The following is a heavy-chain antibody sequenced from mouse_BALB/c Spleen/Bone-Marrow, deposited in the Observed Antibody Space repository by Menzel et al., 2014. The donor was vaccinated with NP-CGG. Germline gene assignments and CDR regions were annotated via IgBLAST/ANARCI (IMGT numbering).Heavy chain of an antibody. V-gene: IGHV1-4*02. D-gene: IGHD1-1*01. CDR2: INPRSGYT. Sequence: VQLQESAAELARPGASVKMSCKASGYTFXTYTIHWVQQRPGQGLEWIGYINPRSGYTEYNQKFKDKSILTAEKSSTTAYMQLSSLTSEDSAVYYCAEGYDSSYPWFTFWGQGTLVTVSA. CDR3: AEGYDSSYPWFTF. CDR1: GYTFXTYT. J-gene: IGHJ3*01.